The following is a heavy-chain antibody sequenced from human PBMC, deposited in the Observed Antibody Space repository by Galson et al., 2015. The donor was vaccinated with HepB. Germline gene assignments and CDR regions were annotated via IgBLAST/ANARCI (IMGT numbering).Heavy chain of an antibody. D-gene: IGHD3-10*01. V-gene: IGHV3-9*01. Sequence: SLRLSCAASGFTFDDYTMFWVRQAPGKGLQWVARVTWNGRITTYADFVQGRFTVSRDNPRNSLFLQMNSLRTEDTALYFCVCSPQTGGAPSGRFDHWGQGTLVTVSS. CDR1: GFTFDDYT. CDR2: VTWNGRIT. J-gene: IGHJ4*02. CDR3: VCSPQTGGAPSGRFDH.